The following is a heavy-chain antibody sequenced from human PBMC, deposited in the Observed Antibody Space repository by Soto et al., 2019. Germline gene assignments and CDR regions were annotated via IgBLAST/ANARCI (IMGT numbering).Heavy chain of an antibody. CDR1: GGTFSSYA. V-gene: IGHV1-69*01. J-gene: IGHJ6*02. CDR3: ASSMTTDYYYGMDV. CDR2: IIPIFGTA. Sequence: QVQLVQSGAEVKKPGSSVNVSCKASGGTFSSYAISWVRQAPGQGLEWMGGIIPIFGTANYEQKFQGRVRITADQSTSTAYMELSSLRSEDTAVYYCASSMTTDYYYGMDVWGQGTTVTVSS. D-gene: IGHD1-1*01.